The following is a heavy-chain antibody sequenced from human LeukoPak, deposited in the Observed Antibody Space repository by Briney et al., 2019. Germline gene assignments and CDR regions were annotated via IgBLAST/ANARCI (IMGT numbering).Heavy chain of an antibody. J-gene: IGHJ4*02. D-gene: IGHD4-17*01. CDR1: GFTVSSNY. Sequence: PGGSLRLSCAASGFTVSSNYMSWVRQAPGKGLEWVSVIYSGGSTYYADSVKGRFTISRDNSKNTLYLQMNSLRAEDTAVYYCAREDYGDTTAYFDYWGQGTLVTVSS. CDR2: IYSGGST. V-gene: IGHV3-66*01. CDR3: AREDYGDTTAYFDY.